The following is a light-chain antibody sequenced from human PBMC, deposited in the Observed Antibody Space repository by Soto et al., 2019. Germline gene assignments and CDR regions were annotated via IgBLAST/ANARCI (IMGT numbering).Light chain of an antibody. Sequence: QSALTQPRSVSGSPGQSIIISCTGSSSDVGAYSFASWYQQHPGAAPKLLIHDVDKRPPGVPDRFSASKSGNTASLTISGLQAEDEADYFCGSSAGAYRYVFGSGTKLTDL. CDR3: GSSAGAYRYV. CDR2: DVD. CDR1: SSDVGAYSF. V-gene: IGLV2-11*01. J-gene: IGLJ1*01.